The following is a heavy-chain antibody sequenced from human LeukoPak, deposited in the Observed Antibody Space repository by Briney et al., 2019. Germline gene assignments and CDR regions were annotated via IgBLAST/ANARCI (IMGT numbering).Heavy chain of an antibody. V-gene: IGHV3-30*18. CDR3: AKVRGLSSGDYPRMDV. CDR2: ISYDGSKT. Sequence: GGSLRLSCAASGFTFSSYGMHWVRQAPGEGLDWVAVISYDGSKTHYADSVKGRFTISRDNSKNSLYLQMNSLRAEDTAVYYCAKVRGLSSGDYPRMDVWGQGTTVTVSS. CDR1: GFTFSSYG. D-gene: IGHD3-22*01. J-gene: IGHJ6*02.